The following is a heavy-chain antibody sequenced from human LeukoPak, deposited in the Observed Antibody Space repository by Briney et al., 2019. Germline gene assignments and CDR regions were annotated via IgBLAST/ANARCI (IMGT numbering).Heavy chain of an antibody. Sequence: PGGSLRLSCAASGFTFSSYAMSWVRQAPGKGLELVSAISGSGGSTYYADSVKGRFTISRDNSKNTLYLQMNSLRAEGTAVYYCAKEDLKTYSFCFDYWGQGTLVTVSS. CDR2: ISGSGGST. D-gene: IGHD5-18*01. V-gene: IGHV3-23*01. CDR3: AKEDLKTYSFCFDY. CDR1: GFTFSSYA. J-gene: IGHJ4*02.